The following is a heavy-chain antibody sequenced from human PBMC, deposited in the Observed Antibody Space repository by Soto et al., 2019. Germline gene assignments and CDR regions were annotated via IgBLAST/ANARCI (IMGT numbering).Heavy chain of an antibody. Sequence: QVRLVESGGGVVQPGRSLRLSCTASGFSFSRYAMYWFRQPPGQGLEWVAVISHDGINKHYADSVKGRVTVSRDNSNHSLDLQLNSLRGEDTAMYYCARDMYSSDYFVKGFEPWGQGTLVTVSS. CDR3: ARDMYSSDYFVKGFEP. CDR2: ISHDGINK. J-gene: IGHJ5*02. D-gene: IGHD6-19*01. CDR1: GFSFSRYA. V-gene: IGHV3-30-3*01.